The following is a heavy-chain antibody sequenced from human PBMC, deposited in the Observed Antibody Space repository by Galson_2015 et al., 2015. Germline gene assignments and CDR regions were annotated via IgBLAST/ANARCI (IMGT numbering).Heavy chain of an antibody. Sequence: LEWMGGFDPEDGETIYAQKFQGRVTITRDTSASTAYMELSSLRSEDTAVYYCAREILYSGYYYYGMDVWGQGTTVTVSS. D-gene: IGHD5-12*01. J-gene: IGHJ6*02. CDR3: AREILYSGYYYYGMDV. CDR2: FDPEDGET. V-gene: IGHV1-24*01.